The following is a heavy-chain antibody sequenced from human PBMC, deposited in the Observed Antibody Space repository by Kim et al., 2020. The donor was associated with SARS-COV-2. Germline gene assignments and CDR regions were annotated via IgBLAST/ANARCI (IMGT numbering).Heavy chain of an antibody. V-gene: IGHV3-23*01. J-gene: IGHJ5*01. D-gene: IGHD3-22*01. Sequence: GGSLRLSCAASGFMFSTHAMGWVRQAPGKGLECISVISGGGITVYADSVKGRFTISRDNSKNTLYLQMNSLRAEDTALYYCAKVITSGYYYDSWGQGTRV. CDR2: ISGGGIT. CDR1: GFMFSTHA. CDR3: AKVITSGYYYDS.